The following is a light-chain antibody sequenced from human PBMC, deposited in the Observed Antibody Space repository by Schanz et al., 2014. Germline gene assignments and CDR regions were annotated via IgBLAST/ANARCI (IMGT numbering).Light chain of an antibody. CDR3: CSYAGSNTLV. V-gene: IGLV2-11*01. CDR2: DVS. CDR1: SGDVGGYNY. J-gene: IGLJ2*01. Sequence: QSALTQPRSVSGSPGQSVTISCTGTSGDVGGYNYVSWYQQHPGKAPKLMIFDVSQRPSGVPDRFSASKSGNTASLTISGLQTEDEADYYCCSYAGSNTLVFGGGTKLTVL.